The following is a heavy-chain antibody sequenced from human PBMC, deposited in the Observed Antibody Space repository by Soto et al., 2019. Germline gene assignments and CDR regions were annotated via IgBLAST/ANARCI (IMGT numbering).Heavy chain of an antibody. V-gene: IGHV4-59*08. CDR2: IYYSGST. CDR3: ARHNYGSGSTYFDY. CDR1: DDSISSYY. Sequence: SETLSLTCTVSDDSISSYYWSWIRQPPGKGLEWIGYIYYSGSTNYNPSLKSRVTISVDTSKNQFSLKLNSMTAADTAVYYCARHNYGSGSTYFDYWGQGTLVTVSS. D-gene: IGHD3-10*01. J-gene: IGHJ4*02.